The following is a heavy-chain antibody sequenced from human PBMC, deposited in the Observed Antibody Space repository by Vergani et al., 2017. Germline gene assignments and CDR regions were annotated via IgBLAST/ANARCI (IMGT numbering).Heavy chain of an antibody. CDR2: IIPIFGTA. V-gene: IGHV1-69*18. D-gene: IGHD2-2*01. J-gene: IGHJ6*02. Sequence: QVQLVQSGAEVKKPGSSVKVSCKASGGTFSSYAISWVRQAPGQGLEWLGRIIPIFGTANYAQKFQGRVTITADESTSTAYMELSSLRSEDTAVYYCATRYCSSTSCYGSYYYYYGMDVWGQGTTVTVSS. CDR1: GGTFSSYA. CDR3: ATRYCSSTSCYGSYYYYYGMDV.